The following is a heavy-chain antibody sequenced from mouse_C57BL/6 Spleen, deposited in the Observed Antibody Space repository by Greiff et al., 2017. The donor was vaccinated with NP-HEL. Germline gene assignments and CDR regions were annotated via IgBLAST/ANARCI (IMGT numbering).Heavy chain of an antibody. V-gene: IGHV1-47*01. D-gene: IGHD3-2*02. CDR1: GYTFTTYP. CDR3: ARGDSSGHDYFDY. J-gene: IGHJ2*01. Sequence: QVHVKQSGAELVKPGASVKMSCKASGYTFTTYPIEWMKQNHGKSLEWIGNFHPYNDDTKYNEKFKGKATLTVEKSSSTVYLELSRLTSDDSAVYYCARGDSSGHDYFDYWGQGTTLTVSS. CDR2: FHPYNDDT.